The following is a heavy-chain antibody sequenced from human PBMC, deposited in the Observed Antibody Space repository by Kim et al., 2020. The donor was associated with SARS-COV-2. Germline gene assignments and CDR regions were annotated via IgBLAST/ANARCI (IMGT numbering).Heavy chain of an antibody. CDR3: ARHTVGRTRGILWFGEPHEFDY. CDR2: IYYSGST. Sequence: SETLSLTCTVSGGSISSSSYYWGWIRQPPGKGLEWIGSIYYSGSTYYNPSLKSRVTISVDTSKNQFSLKLSSVTAADTAVYYCARHTVGRTRGILWFGEPHEFDYWGQGTLVTVSS. V-gene: IGHV4-39*01. D-gene: IGHD3-10*01. CDR1: GGSISSSSYY. J-gene: IGHJ4*02.